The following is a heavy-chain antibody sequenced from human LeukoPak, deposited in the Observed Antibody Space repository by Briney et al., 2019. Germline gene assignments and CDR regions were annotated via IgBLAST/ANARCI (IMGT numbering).Heavy chain of an antibody. CDR3: ARVTGSYSFDS. D-gene: IGHD3-10*01. CDR2: IWYDGSNK. J-gene: IGHJ4*02. V-gene: IGHV3-33*01. CDR1: GFTFSSYG. Sequence: PGGSLRLSCAASGFTFSSYGLHWVRQAPGKGLEWVAVIWYDGSNKCYADSVKGRFTISRDISKNTLYLQMNSLRAEDTAVFYCARVTGSYSFDSWGQGTLVTVSS.